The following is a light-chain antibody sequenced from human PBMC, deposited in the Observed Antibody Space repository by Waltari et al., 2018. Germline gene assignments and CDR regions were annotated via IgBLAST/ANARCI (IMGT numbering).Light chain of an antibody. CDR1: QSVSSN. V-gene: IGKV3-15*01. CDR2: GAS. CDR3: QQYNNWPQT. Sequence: EIVMTQSPATLSVSPGERATLSCRASQSVSSNLAWYQQKPGQAPRLLIYGASTRATGSPARFSGIGSGTEFTLTISGLQSEDFAVYYCQQYNNWPQTFGQGTKLEIK. J-gene: IGKJ2*01.